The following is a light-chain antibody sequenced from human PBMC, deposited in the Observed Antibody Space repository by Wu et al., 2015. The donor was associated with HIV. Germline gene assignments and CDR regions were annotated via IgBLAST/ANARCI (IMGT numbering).Light chain of an antibody. V-gene: IGKV3-15*01. Sequence: EIVLTQSPATLSLSPGERATLSCRASQSVSSNLAWYQQKPGQAPRLLIYGASTRATGVPARFSGSGSGTEFTLTISSLQSEDFAVYYCQQYNNWPRTFGRRGQDGSQT. CDR1: QSVSSN. J-gene: IGKJ1*01. CDR2: GAS. CDR3: QQYNNWPRT.